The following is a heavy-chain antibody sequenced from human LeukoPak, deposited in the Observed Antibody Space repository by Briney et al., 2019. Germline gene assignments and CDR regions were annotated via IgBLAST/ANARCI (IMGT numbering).Heavy chain of an antibody. Sequence: PGGSLRLSCAASRFTFSSYGMHWVRQAPGKGLEWVSLISWDGGSKYYADSVKGRFTISRDNSKNSLYLQMNSLRTEDTALYYCAKEGDGYAYYFDYWGQGTLVTVSS. CDR1: RFTFSSYG. J-gene: IGHJ4*02. D-gene: IGHD5-24*01. V-gene: IGHV3-43*01. CDR3: AKEGDGYAYYFDY. CDR2: ISWDGGSK.